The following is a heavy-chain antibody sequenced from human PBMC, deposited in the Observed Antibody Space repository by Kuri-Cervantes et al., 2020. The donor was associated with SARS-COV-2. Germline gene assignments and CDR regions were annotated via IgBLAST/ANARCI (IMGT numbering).Heavy chain of an antibody. CDR2: LSSSGGRT. CDR1: GFTVSDYW. CDR3: VRWSVRVYKGAFDI. V-gene: IGHV3-74*01. D-gene: IGHD4-23*01. Sequence: GGSLRLSCEVSGFTVSDYWMHWVRQSPGKGLTWVARLSSSGGRTDYADSVRGRFSVSRDNAKNTLYLQMNNVRGEDTALYYCVRWSVRVYKGAFDIWGRGTMVTVSS. J-gene: IGHJ3*02.